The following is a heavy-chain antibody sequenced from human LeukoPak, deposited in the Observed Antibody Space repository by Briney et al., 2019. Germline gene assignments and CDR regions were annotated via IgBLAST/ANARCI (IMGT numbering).Heavy chain of an antibody. J-gene: IGHJ4*02. CDR3: ARGGALRYFEWFSAY. CDR1: GYNFTNYY. CDR2: MNPSGDTT. Sequence: ASVKVSCKTSGYNFTNYYMHWVRQAPGHGLEWMGIMNPSGDTTTYAEKFQGRVTMTRDTSTSTVYMELSSLRSGDTAVYYSARGGALRYFEWFSAYWGQGTLVTVSS. V-gene: IGHV1-46*01. D-gene: IGHD3-9*01.